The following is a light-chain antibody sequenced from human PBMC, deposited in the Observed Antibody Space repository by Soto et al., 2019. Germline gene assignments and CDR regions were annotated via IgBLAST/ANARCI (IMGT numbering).Light chain of an antibody. J-gene: IGKJ5*01. CDR3: QQRSTWPLIT. Sequence: EIVLTQSPATLSLSPGERATLSCRASQSVSTYLAWYQQKPGLAPRLLIYDTSNRATGIPARFSGGGSGTDFTLTISSLEPEDFAVYYCQQRSTWPLITFGQGTRLEI. V-gene: IGKV3-11*01. CDR1: QSVSTY. CDR2: DTS.